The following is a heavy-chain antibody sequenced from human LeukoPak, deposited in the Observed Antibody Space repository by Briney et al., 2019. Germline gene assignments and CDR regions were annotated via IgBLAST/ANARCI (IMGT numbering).Heavy chain of an antibody. CDR3: ARLQWERLSNDYYCYLDL. Sequence: SETLTLPCTVWSAPFRRYCWRWPRQPAGKGLVWSGRIYTSRNTSYNPSLKSRVTISVDKSNNQFSLMLSSVTAADTAVYYGARLQWERLSNDYYCYLDLWGKGTTVTVSS. CDR2: IYTSRNT. J-gene: IGHJ6*03. D-gene: IGHD1-26*01. V-gene: IGHV4-4*07. CDR1: SAPFRRYC.